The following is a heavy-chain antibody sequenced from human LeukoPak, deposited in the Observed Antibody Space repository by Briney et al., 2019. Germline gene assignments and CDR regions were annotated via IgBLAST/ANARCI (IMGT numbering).Heavy chain of an antibody. Sequence: GGSLILSCAASGFTVSSDFMSWVRQAPGKGLEWISVIYSAGNTYYADSVKGRFTISRDNSKNTLYLQMNSLRAEDTAVYYCARDVNYDHHYWGQGTLVTVSS. D-gene: IGHD1-7*01. J-gene: IGHJ4*02. CDR2: IYSAGNT. CDR1: GFTVSSDF. CDR3: ARDVNYDHHY. V-gene: IGHV3-66*01.